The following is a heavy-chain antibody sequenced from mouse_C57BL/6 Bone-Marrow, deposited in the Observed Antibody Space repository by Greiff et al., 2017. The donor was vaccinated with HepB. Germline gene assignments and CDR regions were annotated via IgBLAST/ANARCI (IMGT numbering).Heavy chain of an antibody. CDR1: GFSLTSYA. Sequence: VQVVESGPGLVAPSQSLSITCTVSGFSLTSYAISWVRQPPGKGLEWLGVIWTGGGTNYNSALKSRLSISKDNSKSQVFLKMNSLQTDDTARYYCARPYYGSSPYYAMDYWGQGTSVTVSS. CDR3: ARPYYGSSPYYAMDY. J-gene: IGHJ4*01. D-gene: IGHD1-1*01. V-gene: IGHV2-9-1*01. CDR2: IWTGGGT.